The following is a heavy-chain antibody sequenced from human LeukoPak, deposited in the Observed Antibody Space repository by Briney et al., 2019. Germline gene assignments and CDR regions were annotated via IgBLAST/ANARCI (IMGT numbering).Heavy chain of an antibody. Sequence: GGSLRLSCAASGFTFSSYSFNWVRQAPGKGLEWVSSISTRSIFIYYADSVKGRFTISRDDAKKSVDLQMNSLRAEDTAVYYCARYHDYGEWYFDLWGRGTLVTVSS. J-gene: IGHJ2*01. CDR3: ARYHDYGEWYFDL. V-gene: IGHV3-21*04. D-gene: IGHD4-17*01. CDR2: ISTRSIFI. CDR1: GFTFSSYS.